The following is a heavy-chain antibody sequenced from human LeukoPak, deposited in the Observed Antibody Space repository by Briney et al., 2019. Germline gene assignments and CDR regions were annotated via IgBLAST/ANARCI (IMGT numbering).Heavy chain of an antibody. Sequence: SVKVSCKASGGTFSSCAISWVRQAPGQGLEWMGGIIPIFGTANYAQKFQGRVTITADESTSTAYMELSSLRSEDTAVYYCARAGEGPITMVRGVVYYYGMDVWGKGTTVTVSS. J-gene: IGHJ6*04. CDR1: GGTFSSCA. CDR2: IIPIFGTA. D-gene: IGHD3-10*01. V-gene: IGHV1-69*13. CDR3: ARAGEGPITMVRGVVYYYGMDV.